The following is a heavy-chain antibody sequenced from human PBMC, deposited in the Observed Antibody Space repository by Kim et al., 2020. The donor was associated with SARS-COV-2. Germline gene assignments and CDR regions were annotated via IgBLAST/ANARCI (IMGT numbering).Heavy chain of an antibody. CDR1: GYTFTGSY. CDR2: INPNSGGT. V-gene: IGHV1-2*02. D-gene: IGHD2-2*02. Sequence: ASVKVSCKASGYTFTGSYMHWVRQAPGQGLEWMGWINPNSGGTNYAQKFQGRVTMTRDTSISTAYMELSRLRSDDTAVYYCARVLGYCSSTSCYTHDGHWFDPWGQGTLVTVSS. CDR3: ARVLGYCSSTSCYTHDGHWFDP. J-gene: IGHJ5*02.